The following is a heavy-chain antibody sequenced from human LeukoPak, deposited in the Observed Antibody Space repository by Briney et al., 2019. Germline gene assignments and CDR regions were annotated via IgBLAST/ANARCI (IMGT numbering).Heavy chain of an antibody. CDR3: ARDFCDSSSPCGVDY. D-gene: IGHD6-13*01. CDR2: IIPILGIA. V-gene: IGHV1-69*04. Sequence: AVKVSCKASGGTFSSYTISWVRQAPGQGLEWMGRIIPILGIANYAQKLQGRVTMTTDTSTSTAYMELRSLSSDDTAVYYCARDFCDSSSPCGVDYWGQGTLVTVSS. CDR1: GGTFSSYT. J-gene: IGHJ4*02.